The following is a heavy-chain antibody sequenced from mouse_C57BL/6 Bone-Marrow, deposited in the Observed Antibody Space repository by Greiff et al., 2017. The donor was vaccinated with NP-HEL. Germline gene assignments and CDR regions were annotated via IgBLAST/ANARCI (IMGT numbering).Heavy chain of an antibody. V-gene: IGHV14-4*01. CDR3: TYYDYVY. CDR2: IDPENGDT. CDR1: GFNIKDDY. Sequence: VHVKQSGAELVRPGASVKLSCTASGFNIKDDYMHWVKQRPEQGLEWIGWIDPENGDTEYASKFQGKATITADTSSNTAYLQLSSLTSEDTAVYYCTYYDYVYWGQGTTLTVSS. D-gene: IGHD2-4*01. J-gene: IGHJ2*01.